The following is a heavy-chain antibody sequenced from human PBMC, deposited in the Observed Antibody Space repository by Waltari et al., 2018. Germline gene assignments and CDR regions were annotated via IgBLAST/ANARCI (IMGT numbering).Heavy chain of an antibody. J-gene: IGHJ4*02. Sequence: QLQLQESGPGLVKPSETLSLTCTVSGDSISSSSYYWGWIRQPPGKGLEWIGSIYYSGSTYYNPSLKSRVTISVDTSKNQFSLKLSSVTAADTAVYYCAREYCSSTSCYIDYWGQGTLVTVSS. CDR1: GDSISSSSYY. CDR2: IYYSGST. CDR3: AREYCSSTSCYIDY. D-gene: IGHD2-2*02. V-gene: IGHV4-39*07.